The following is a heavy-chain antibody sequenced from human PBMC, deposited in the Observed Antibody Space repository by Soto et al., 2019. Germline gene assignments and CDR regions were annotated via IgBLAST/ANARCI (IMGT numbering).Heavy chain of an antibody. CDR1: GGSISSYY. J-gene: IGHJ4*02. CDR3: ARSSYSSFVDY. V-gene: IGHV4-59*01. Sequence: SETLSLTXTVSGGSISSYYWSWIRQPPGKGLEWIGYIYYSGSTNYNPSLKSRVTISVDTSKNQFSLKLSSVTAADTAVYYCARSSYSSFVDYWGQGTLVTVSS. CDR2: IYYSGST. D-gene: IGHD6-6*01.